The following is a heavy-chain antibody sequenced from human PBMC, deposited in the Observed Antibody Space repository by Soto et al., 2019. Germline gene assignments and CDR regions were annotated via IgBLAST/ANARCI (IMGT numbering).Heavy chain of an antibody. CDR2: ISYDGSNK. D-gene: IGHD4-17*01. J-gene: IGHJ3*02. Sequence: GGSLRLSCAASGFTFSSYAMHWVRQAPGKGLEWVAVISYDGSNKYYADSVKGRFTISRDNSKNTLYLQMDSLRAEDTAVYYCARDRDYGDHGDAFDIWGQGTMVTVSS. CDR3: ARDRDYGDHGDAFDI. CDR1: GFTFSSYA. V-gene: IGHV3-30-3*01.